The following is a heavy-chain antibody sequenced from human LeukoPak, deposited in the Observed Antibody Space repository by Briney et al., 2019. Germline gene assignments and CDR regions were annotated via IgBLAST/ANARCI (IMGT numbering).Heavy chain of an antibody. V-gene: IGHV4-39*07. Sequence: SETLSLTCSVSGDSISTSSYYWGWIRQPPGKGLEWIGEINHSGSTNYNPSLKSRVTISVDTSKNQFSLKLSSVTAADTAVYYCARRGYSGYGGWGQGTLVTVSS. CDR2: INHSGST. CDR3: ARRGYSGYGG. D-gene: IGHD5-12*01. CDR1: GDSISTSSYY. J-gene: IGHJ4*02.